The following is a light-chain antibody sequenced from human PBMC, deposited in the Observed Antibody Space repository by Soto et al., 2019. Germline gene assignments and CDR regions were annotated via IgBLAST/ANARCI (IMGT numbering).Light chain of an antibody. CDR2: GAS. V-gene: IGKV3-20*01. J-gene: IGKJ5*01. Sequence: ENVLTRSPGTLSLSPGERVTLSCRASQSVSSSYLAWYQQKPGQAPRLLIYGASNRATGIPDRFSGSGSGTDFTLTISRLEPEDFAVYYCQQYGSSPRITFGQGTRLEIK. CDR1: QSVSSSY. CDR3: QQYGSSPRIT.